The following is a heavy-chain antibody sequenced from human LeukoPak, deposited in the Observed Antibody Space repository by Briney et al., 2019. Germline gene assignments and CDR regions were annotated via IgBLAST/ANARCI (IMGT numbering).Heavy chain of an antibody. Sequence: PTGGSLRLSCAASGLTFSSYSMNWVRQAPGKGLEWVSYISSSSSTIYYADSVKGRFTISRDNAKNSLYLQMNSLRAEDTAVYYCARDRGYCSGGSCYPAWGAAYNWFDPWGQGTLVTVSS. CDR2: ISSSSSTI. CDR3: ARDRGYCSGGSCYPAWGAAYNWFDP. D-gene: IGHD2-15*01. CDR1: GLTFSSYS. J-gene: IGHJ5*02. V-gene: IGHV3-48*04.